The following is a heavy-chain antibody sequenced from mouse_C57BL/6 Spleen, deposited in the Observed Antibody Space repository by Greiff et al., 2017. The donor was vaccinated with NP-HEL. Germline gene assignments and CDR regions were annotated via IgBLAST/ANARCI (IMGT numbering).Heavy chain of an antibody. J-gene: IGHJ4*01. V-gene: IGHV1-66*01. CDR3: AHLYYYAMDY. CDR1: GYSFTSYY. Sequence: QVQLQQSGPELVKPGASVKISCKASGYSFTSYYIHWVKQRPGQGLEWIGWIYPGSGNTKYNQKFKDKATLTADKSSSTAYMQLSSLTSEDSAVYYCAHLYYYAMDYWGQGTSVTVSS. CDR2: IYPGSGNT.